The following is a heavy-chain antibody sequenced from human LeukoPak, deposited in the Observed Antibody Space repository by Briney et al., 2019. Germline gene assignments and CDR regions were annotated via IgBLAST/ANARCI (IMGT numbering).Heavy chain of an antibody. CDR1: GFTFGDYA. V-gene: IGHV3-49*03. D-gene: IGHD6-19*01. J-gene: IGHJ4*02. CDR2: IRSKAYGGTT. CDR3: TKPKSSGWYQYFDY. Sequence: PGGSLRLSCTASGFTFGDYAMNWFRQAPGKGLEWVGFIRSKAYGGTTEYAASVKGRFTISRDDSKSIAYLLMNSLKTEDTAVYYCTKPKSSGWYQYFDYWGQGTPVTVSS.